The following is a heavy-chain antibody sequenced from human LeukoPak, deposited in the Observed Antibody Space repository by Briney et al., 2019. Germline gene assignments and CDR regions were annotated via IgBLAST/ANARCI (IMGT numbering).Heavy chain of an antibody. Sequence: GESLKISCKGSGYSFTSYWIGWGRRMPGKGLEWVGIIYPDDSDTRYSPSFQEQVIISADKSISTAYLQWSSLKASDTAMYYCARHYPGGDYFIDYWGQGTLVTVSS. CDR2: IYPDDSDT. J-gene: IGHJ4*02. CDR1: GYSFTSYW. D-gene: IGHD4-17*01. CDR3: ARHYPGGDYFIDY. V-gene: IGHV5-51*01.